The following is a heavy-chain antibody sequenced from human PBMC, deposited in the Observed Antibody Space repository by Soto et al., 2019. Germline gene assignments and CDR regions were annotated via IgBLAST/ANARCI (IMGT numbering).Heavy chain of an antibody. Sequence: GSLRLSCVASGFTFNSFAMSWIRQAPGKGLEWVSGISANSGRTDYADSVKGRFTISRDNSKNTLYLQMNSLRAEDTAVYYCSNQLGYCSGATCPFDYWGQGTLVTVSS. CDR2: ISANSGRT. J-gene: IGHJ4*02. D-gene: IGHD2-15*01. CDR1: GFTFNSFA. V-gene: IGHV3-23*01. CDR3: SNQLGYCSGATCPFDY.